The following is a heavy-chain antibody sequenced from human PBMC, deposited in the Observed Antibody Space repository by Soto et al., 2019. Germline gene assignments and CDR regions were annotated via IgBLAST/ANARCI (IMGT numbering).Heavy chain of an antibody. J-gene: IGHJ4*02. V-gene: IGHV3-15*05. CDR1: VFIFGYSG. CDR3: VAGSPFEY. Sequence: GGSLRLFGAVSVFIFGYSGLSWVRQAPVKWLEWFGRVKRKSDGETTDYAAPVTGIFTISRDYSKPTLYLQMNSLKIEDTGIYYCVAGSPFEYWGQGTLVTVSS. D-gene: IGHD1-26*01. CDR2: VKRKSDGETT.